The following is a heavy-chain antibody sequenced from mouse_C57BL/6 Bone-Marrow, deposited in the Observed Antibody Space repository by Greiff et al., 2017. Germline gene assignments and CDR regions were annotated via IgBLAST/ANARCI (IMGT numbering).Heavy chain of an antibody. D-gene: IGHD2-3*01. CDR1: YFAFMASA. J-gene: IGHJ1*03. Sequence: LQQSGAELVRPGSSVKLSCKDSYFAFMASAMHWVKQRPGHGLEWIGSFTMYSDATEYSENFKGKATLTANTSSNTAYMVLSSLTSEDSAVYYCARSRWLLQYFDVWGTGTTVTVSS. CDR3: ARSRWLLQYFDV. V-gene: IGHV1-49*01. CDR2: FTMYSDAT.